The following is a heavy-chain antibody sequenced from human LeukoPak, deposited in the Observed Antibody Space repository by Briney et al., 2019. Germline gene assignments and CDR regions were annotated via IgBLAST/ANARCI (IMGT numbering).Heavy chain of an antibody. CDR2: INPSGGST. CDR1: GYTFTGYY. V-gene: IGHV1-46*01. D-gene: IGHD3-22*01. Sequence: ASVKVSCKASGYTFTGYYMHWVRQAPGRGLEWMGIINPSGGSTSYAQKFQGRVTMTRDTSTSTVYMELSSLRSEDTAVYYCARAPPSQYYYDSSGYRPINDAFDIWGQGTMVTVSS. CDR3: ARAPPSQYYYDSSGYRPINDAFDI. J-gene: IGHJ3*02.